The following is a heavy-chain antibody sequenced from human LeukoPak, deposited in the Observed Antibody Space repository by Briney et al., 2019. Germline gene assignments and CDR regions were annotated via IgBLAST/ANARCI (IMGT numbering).Heavy chain of an antibody. CDR2: IRTKTYGATI. J-gene: IGHJ3*02. D-gene: IGHD4-17*01. CDR3: TRVPYGKSKDSDAFDS. V-gene: IGHV3-49*03. CDR1: GFTFGDYA. Sequence: GGSLRLSCTTSGFTFGDYAMTWFRQAPGQGLEWVGFIRTKTYGATIQYAASVKGRFTISRDDSKSIAYLQMNSLKAEDTAVYYCTRVPYGKSKDSDAFDSWGQGTLVTVSS.